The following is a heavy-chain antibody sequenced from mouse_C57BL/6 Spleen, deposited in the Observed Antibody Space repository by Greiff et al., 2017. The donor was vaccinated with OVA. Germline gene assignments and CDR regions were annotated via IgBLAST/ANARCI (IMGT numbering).Heavy chain of an antibody. V-gene: IGHV5-9-1*02. D-gene: IGHD4-1*01. CDR2: ISSGGDYI. CDR3: TRDRTGTPFDY. Sequence: DVMLVESGEGLVKPGGSLKLSCAASGFTFSSYAMSWVRQTPEKRLEWVAYISSGGDYIYYADTVKGRFTISRDNARNTLYLQMSSLKSEDTAMYYCTRDRTGTPFDYWGQGTTLTVSS. CDR1: GFTFSSYA. J-gene: IGHJ2*01.